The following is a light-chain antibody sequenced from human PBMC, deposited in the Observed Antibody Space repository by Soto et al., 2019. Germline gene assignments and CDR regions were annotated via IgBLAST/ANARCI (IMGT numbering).Light chain of an antibody. CDR3: QQYDASPLT. CDR1: QSLSTNS. V-gene: IGKV3-20*01. CDR2: AAS. J-gene: IGKJ3*01. Sequence: EIVLTQSPGTLSLSPGERATISCRASQSLSTNSLAWYQQKPGQTPRLLIYAASTRDTDIPDRFNGSGSGTDFALTISRLEPEDFALYYCQQYDASPLTFGPGTKVDIK.